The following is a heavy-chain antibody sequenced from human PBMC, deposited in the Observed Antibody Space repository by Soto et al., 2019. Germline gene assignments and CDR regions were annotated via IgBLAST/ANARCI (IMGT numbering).Heavy chain of an antibody. V-gene: IGHV1-58*01. D-gene: IGHD6-19*01. CDR2: IVVGSGNT. J-gene: IGHJ4*02. Sequence: QMQLVQSGPEVKKPGTSVKVSCKASGFTFTSSAVQWVRQARGQRLEWIGWIVVGSGNTNYAQKFQERVTITRDMSTSTAYMELSSLRSEDTAVYYCAAYQPLAVAGHFDYWGQGTLVTVSS. CDR1: GFTFTSSA. CDR3: AAYQPLAVAGHFDY.